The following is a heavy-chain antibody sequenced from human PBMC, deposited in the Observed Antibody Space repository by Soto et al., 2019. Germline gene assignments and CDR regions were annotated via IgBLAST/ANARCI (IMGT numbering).Heavy chain of an antibody. Sequence: QVQLVQSGAEVKKPGSSVTVSCKASGGTFSSYAISWVRQAPGQGLEWMGGIIPIFGTANYAQKFQGRVTITADESTSTVYVEQSSLRSEDTAGEYCAREGSGIAAQFDYWGQGTLVTVSA. D-gene: IGHD6-13*01. CDR2: IIPIFGTA. CDR1: GGTFSSYA. V-gene: IGHV1-69*01. J-gene: IGHJ4*02. CDR3: AREGSGIAAQFDY.